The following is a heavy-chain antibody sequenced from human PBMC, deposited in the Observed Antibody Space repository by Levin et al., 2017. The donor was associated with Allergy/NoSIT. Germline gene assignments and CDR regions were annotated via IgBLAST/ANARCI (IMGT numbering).Heavy chain of an antibody. J-gene: IGHJ4*02. CDR1: GYTFTGYY. Sequence: GESLRISCKASGYTFTGYYMHWVRQAPGQGLEWMGWINPNSGGTNYAQKFQGRVTMTRDTSISTAYMELSRLRSDDTAVYYCARDPRQWGATQLAASVPFDYWGQGTLVTVSS. CDR2: INPNSGGT. V-gene: IGHV1-2*02. CDR3: ARDPRQWGATQLAASVPFDY. D-gene: IGHD6-6*01.